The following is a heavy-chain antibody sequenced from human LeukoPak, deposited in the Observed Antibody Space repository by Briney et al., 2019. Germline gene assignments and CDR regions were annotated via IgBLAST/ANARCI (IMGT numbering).Heavy chain of an antibody. V-gene: IGHV4-59*12. Sequence: SSETLSLTCTVSGGSISSYYWSWIRQPPGKGLEWIGYIYYSGSTNYNPSLKSRVTISVDTSKNQFSLKLSSVTAADTAVYYCARGVRFQRFDPWGQGTLVTVSS. D-gene: IGHD3-10*01. CDR2: IYYSGST. CDR3: ARGVRFQRFDP. J-gene: IGHJ5*02. CDR1: GGSISSYY.